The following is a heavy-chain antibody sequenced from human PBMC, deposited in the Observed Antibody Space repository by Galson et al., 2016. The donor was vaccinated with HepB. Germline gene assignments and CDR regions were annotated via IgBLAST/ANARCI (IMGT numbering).Heavy chain of an antibody. V-gene: IGHV3-23*01. D-gene: IGHD3-9*01. CDR2: LSNSGGST. CDR1: GFTFTTYA. Sequence: SLRLSCAVSGFTFTTYAMSWVRQAPGKGLEWVSSLSNSGGSTYYADSVKGRFTISRDNSKNTLYLQMNSLRAEDTAVYYCGKGGYFDWFDYWGQGTLATVSS. CDR3: GKGGYFDWFDY. J-gene: IGHJ4*02.